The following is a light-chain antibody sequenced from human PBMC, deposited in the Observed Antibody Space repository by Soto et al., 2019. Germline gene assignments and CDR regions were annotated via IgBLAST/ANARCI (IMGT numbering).Light chain of an antibody. CDR1: SSNVGSYKL. CDR3: CSYAGSYTLYV. Sequence: QSALTQPASVSGSPGQSITISCTGTSSNVGSYKLVSWYQQHPGKAPKLMIFEVNKRPSGVSNRFSGSKSGNTASLTISGLQAEDEADYYCCSYAGSYTLYVFGTGTKVTVL. J-gene: IGLJ1*01. V-gene: IGLV2-23*02. CDR2: EVN.